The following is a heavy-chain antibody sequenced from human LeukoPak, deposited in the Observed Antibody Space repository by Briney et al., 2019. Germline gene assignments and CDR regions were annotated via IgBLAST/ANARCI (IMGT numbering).Heavy chain of an antibody. Sequence: SETLSLTCAVSGGSISSSNWWSWVRQPPGKGLEWIGEIYHSGSTYYNPSLKSRVTISVDTSKNQFSLKLSSVTAADTAVYYCARIGRDWFDPWGQGTLVTVSS. CDR3: ARIGRDWFDP. D-gene: IGHD1-26*01. J-gene: IGHJ5*02. V-gene: IGHV4-4*02. CDR1: GGSISSSNW. CDR2: IYHSGST.